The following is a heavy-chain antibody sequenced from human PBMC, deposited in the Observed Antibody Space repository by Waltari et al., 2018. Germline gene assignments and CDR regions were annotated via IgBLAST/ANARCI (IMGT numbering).Heavy chain of an antibody. J-gene: IGHJ4*02. Sequence: QVQLVQSGAEVKKPGASVKVSCKASGYTFTSYDINWVRQATGQGLEGMGWMNPNSVNTCYAQKFHGRVTMTRNTAIRTAYMELSSLRSEDTAVYYCARDGLRFGELLPDYWGQGTLVTVSS. V-gene: IGHV1-8*01. CDR2: MNPNSVNT. CDR1: GYTFTSYD. CDR3: ARDGLRFGELLPDY. D-gene: IGHD3-10*01.